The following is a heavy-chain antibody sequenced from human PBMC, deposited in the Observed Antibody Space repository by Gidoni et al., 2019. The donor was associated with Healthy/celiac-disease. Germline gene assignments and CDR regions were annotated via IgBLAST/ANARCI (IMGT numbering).Heavy chain of an antibody. CDR1: GGAFSSYA. Sequence: QVQLVQSGAEVKKPGSSVKVSCKASGGAFSSYAISWVRQAPGQGLEWMGGIIPIFGTANYAQKFQGRVTITADESTSTAYMELSSLRSEDTAVYYCASTWSQGETYGDRFDYWGQGTLVTVSS. CDR3: ASTWSQGETYGDRFDY. J-gene: IGHJ4*02. V-gene: IGHV1-69*01. D-gene: IGHD4-17*01. CDR2: IIPIFGTA.